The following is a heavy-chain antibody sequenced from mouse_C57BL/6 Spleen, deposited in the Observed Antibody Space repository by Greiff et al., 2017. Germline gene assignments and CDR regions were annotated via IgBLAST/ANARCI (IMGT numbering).Heavy chain of an antibody. CDR1: GYTFTDYY. Sequence: VQLQQSGPELVKPGASVKISCKASGYTFTDYYMNWVKQSPGKSLEWIGDINPNNGGTSYNQKFKGKATLTVDKSSSTAYIELRSLTSEDSAVYYCARGLRYAMDYWGQGTSVTVSS. CDR2: INPNNGGT. J-gene: IGHJ4*01. CDR3: ARGLRYAMDY. D-gene: IGHD2-2*01. V-gene: IGHV1-26*01.